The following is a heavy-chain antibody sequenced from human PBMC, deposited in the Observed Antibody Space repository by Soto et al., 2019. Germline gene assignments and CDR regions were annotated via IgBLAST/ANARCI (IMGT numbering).Heavy chain of an antibody. CDR3: ARDYRNSNSSGWYSPNWFDP. V-gene: IGHV1-69*13. Sequence: GASVKVSCKASGGTFSSYAISWVRQAPGQGLEWMGGIIPIFGTANYAQKFQGRVTITADESTSTAYMELSSLRSEDTAVYYCARDYRNSNSSGWYSPNWFDPWGQGTLVTVSS. CDR2: IIPIFGTA. D-gene: IGHD6-19*01. J-gene: IGHJ5*02. CDR1: GGTFSSYA.